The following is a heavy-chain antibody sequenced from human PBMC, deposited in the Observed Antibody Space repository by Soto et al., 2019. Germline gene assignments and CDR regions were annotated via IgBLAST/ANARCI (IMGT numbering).Heavy chain of an antibody. V-gene: IGHV2-70*01. CDR1: GFSLSTSGMC. CDR3: ARIPKQSMPYYYGMDV. Sequence: SGPTLVNPTQTLTLTCTFSGFSLSTSGMCVSWIRQPPGKALEWLALIDWDDDKYYSTSLKTRLTISKDTSKNQVVLTMTNMDPVDTATYYCARIPKQSMPYYYGMDVWGQGTTVTVSS. J-gene: IGHJ6*02. D-gene: IGHD2-2*01. CDR2: IDWDDDK.